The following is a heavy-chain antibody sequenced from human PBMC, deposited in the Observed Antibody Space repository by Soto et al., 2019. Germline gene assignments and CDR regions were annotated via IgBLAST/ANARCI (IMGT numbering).Heavy chain of an antibody. D-gene: IGHD3-16*02. CDR3: AKALGELSPESYDY. CDR1: GFSFSSYG. J-gene: IGHJ4*02. V-gene: IGHV3-30*18. Sequence: QVQLVESGGGVVQPGRSLRLSCAASGFSFSSYGMHWVRQAPGKGLEWVAFISYDGSNKYYADSVKGRFTISRDSSKNTIYLQMTSLGPEDTAVYYCAKALGELSPESYDYWGQGNLVTVSS. CDR2: ISYDGSNK.